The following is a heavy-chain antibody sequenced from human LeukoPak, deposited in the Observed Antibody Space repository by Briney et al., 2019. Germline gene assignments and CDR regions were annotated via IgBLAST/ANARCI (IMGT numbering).Heavy chain of an antibody. CDR2: ISAYNGNT. CDR1: GYTFSSYG. V-gene: IGHV1-18*01. D-gene: IGHD6-13*01. Sequence: ASVKVSCKASGYTFSSYGISWVRQAPGQGLEWMGWISAYNGNTNYAQKFQGRVTMTTDTSTSTAYMELRSLRSDDTAVYYCARDVAAAGTFWFGPWGQGTLVTVSS. J-gene: IGHJ5*02. CDR3: ARDVAAAGTFWFGP.